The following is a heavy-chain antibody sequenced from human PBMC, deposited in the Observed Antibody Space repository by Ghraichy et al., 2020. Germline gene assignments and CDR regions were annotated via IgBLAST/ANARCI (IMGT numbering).Heavy chain of an antibody. V-gene: IGHV3-48*02. CDR3: ARASTVVRFYFYDGMDV. CDR2: ITSSSRSI. CDR1: GFTFSAYN. D-gene: IGHD4-23*01. J-gene: IGHJ6*02. Sequence: GRSLRLSCVGSGFTFSAYNMNWVRQSPGKGLEWVSYITSSSRSIFYADSVKGRFTISRDNAQNSVYLQMNSLRDDDTAVYYCARASTVVRFYFYDGMDVWGQGTTVTVSS.